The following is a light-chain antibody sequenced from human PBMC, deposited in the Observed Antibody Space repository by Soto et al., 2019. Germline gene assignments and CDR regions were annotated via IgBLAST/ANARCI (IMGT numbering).Light chain of an antibody. Sequence: EIVLTQSPGSLSLSPGQRATLSCMASQSVDPTCFAWYQKKSGQAPSLLIYGASKSATVIPARLSGSGYGTDFNLSISRLAPEAFGVYYFQQHLSPVTFGQGTKVEI. CDR2: GAS. V-gene: IGKV3-20*01. J-gene: IGKJ1*01. CDR3: QQHLSPVT. CDR1: QSVDPTC.